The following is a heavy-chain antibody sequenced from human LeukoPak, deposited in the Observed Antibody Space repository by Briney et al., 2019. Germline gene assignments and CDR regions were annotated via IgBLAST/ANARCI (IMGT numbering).Heavy chain of an antibody. J-gene: IGHJ4*02. V-gene: IGHV3-30*02. D-gene: IGHD4-23*01. CDR2: IRPDGITK. CDR3: AKDKGNYYFDY. CDR1: GFTFTTSG. Sequence: GGSLRLSCVTSGFTFTTSGMHWVRQPPGKGLEGVTFIRPDGITKYYADSVKGRFTISRDNSKNTVYLQMDSLRAEDTAVYYCAKDKGNYYFDYWGQGTLVTVSS.